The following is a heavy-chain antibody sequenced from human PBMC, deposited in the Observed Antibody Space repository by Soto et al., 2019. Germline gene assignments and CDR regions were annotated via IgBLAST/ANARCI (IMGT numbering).Heavy chain of an antibody. V-gene: IGHV3-66*01. Sequence: GGSLRLSCAASGFTVSSKYMSWVRQAPGKGLEWVSLIQSGGPTYYADSVKGRFTISKDTSENTVHLQMDSLRAEDTAVYYCARDDVLCDGGRCYGVPLAVWGKGTTVTVSS. D-gene: IGHD2-15*01. CDR1: GFTVSSKY. CDR3: ARDDVLCDGGRCYGVPLAV. J-gene: IGHJ6*04. CDR2: IQSGGPT.